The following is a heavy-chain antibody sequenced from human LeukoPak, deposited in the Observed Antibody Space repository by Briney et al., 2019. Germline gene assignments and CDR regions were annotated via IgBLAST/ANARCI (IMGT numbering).Heavy chain of an antibody. D-gene: IGHD6-19*01. CDR1: GFTFSSYG. CDR3: ASLAVAGTRDY. CDR2: ISYDGSNK. J-gene: IGHJ4*02. Sequence: GGSLRLSCAASGFTFSSYGMHWVRQAPGKGLEWVAVISYDGSNKYYADSVKGRFTISRDNSKNTLYLQMNSLRAEDTAVYYCASLAVAGTRDYWGQGTLVTVSS. V-gene: IGHV3-30*03.